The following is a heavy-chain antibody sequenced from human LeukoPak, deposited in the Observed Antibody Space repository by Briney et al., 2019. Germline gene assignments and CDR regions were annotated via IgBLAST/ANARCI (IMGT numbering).Heavy chain of an antibody. D-gene: IGHD3-16*02. CDR2: IYYSGST. V-gene: IGHV4-39*07. J-gene: IGHJ2*01. CDR3: ARRLVWGVIVIQPYWYFDL. Sequence: PSETLSPTCTVSGGSISSSNYYWGWIPQPPGKGLEWIGSIYYSGSTYYSPSLKSRVTISVDTSKNQFSLKLSSVTAADTAVYYCARRLVWGVIVIQPYWYFDLWGRGTLVTVSS. CDR1: GGSISSSNYY.